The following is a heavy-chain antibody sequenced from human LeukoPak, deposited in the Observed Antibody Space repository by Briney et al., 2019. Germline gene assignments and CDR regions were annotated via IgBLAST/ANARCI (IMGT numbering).Heavy chain of an antibody. CDR1: GFTFSGFA. D-gene: IGHD2-21*02. CDR2: ISGSGGSA. Sequence: GGSLRLSCAASGFTFSGFAMNWVRQAPGKGLEWVSGISGSGGSAYYADSVKGRFTLSRDNSKNTNTLYLQMNSLRAEDTAVYYCAKDRLPGKSDIAFWGQGTLVTVSS. V-gene: IGHV3-23*01. J-gene: IGHJ4*02. CDR3: AKDRLPGKSDIAF.